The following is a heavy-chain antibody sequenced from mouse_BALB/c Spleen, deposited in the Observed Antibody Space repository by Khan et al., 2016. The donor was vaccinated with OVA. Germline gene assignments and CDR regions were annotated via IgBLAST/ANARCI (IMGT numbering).Heavy chain of an antibody. V-gene: IGHV9-3-1*01. D-gene: IGHD4-1*02. Sequence: QIQLVQSGPELKKPGETVKISCKASGYTFTNYGMNWVKQAPGKGLKWMGWINTYTGEPTYADDFKGRSAFSLETSASTAYLQIKHLKNEDTATYFCARSNSYWYFDVWGAGTTVTVSS. CDR3: ARSNSYWYFDV. J-gene: IGHJ1*01. CDR2: INTYTGEP. CDR1: GYTFTNYG.